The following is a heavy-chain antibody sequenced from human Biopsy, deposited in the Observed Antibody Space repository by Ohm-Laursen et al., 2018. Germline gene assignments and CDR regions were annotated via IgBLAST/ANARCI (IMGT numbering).Heavy chain of an antibody. Sequence: GSLRLSCTASEFIFSRFWMYWVRQAPGKGLVWVSRINSDGSSTNYADSVKGRLTISRDNAKNTLFLQMNSLRAEDTAVYYCTRAEAGSGSLLYFDYWGQGTLVTVSS. V-gene: IGHV3-74*01. CDR1: EFIFSRFW. CDR2: INSDGSST. J-gene: IGHJ4*02. D-gene: IGHD3-10*01. CDR3: TRAEAGSGSLLYFDY.